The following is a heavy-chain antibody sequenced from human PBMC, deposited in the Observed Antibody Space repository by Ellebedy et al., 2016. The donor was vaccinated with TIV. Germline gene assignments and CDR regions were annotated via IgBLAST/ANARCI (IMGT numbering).Heavy chain of an antibody. CDR3: ARTFGSGRGWFDP. CDR2: IKKEAKEN. D-gene: IGHD3-10*01. V-gene: IGHV3-7*01. J-gene: IGHJ5*02. Sequence: GESLKISXAASGFTFSDYWMSWVRQAPGKGLEWVANIKKEAKENFYVESVRGRFTISRDNAKNSLYLQIDSLRAEDTAVYYCARTFGSGRGWFDPWGQGTPVTVSS. CDR1: GFTFSDYW.